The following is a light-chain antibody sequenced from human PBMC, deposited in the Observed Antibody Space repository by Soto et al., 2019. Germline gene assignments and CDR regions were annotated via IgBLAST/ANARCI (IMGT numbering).Light chain of an antibody. CDR1: QSVSGW. Sequence: IQMTQSPSTLSASVGDSVTITCRASQSVSGWLAWYQQKPGKAPNLLIYDASTLQSGVPSRFSGSGSETEFTLTISSLQPDDFATYYCQQYNSYSLTFGHGTKVDI. J-gene: IGKJ1*01. CDR3: QQYNSYSLT. V-gene: IGKV1-5*01. CDR2: DAS.